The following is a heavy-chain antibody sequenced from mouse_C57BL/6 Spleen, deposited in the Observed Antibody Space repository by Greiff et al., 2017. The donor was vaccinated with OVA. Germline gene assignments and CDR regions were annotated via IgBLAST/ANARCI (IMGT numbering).Heavy chain of an antibody. Sequence: VQLQQSGAELVMPGASVKLSCKASGYTFTSYWMHWVKQRPGQGLEWIGEIDPSDSYTKYNQKFKGKSTLTVDKSSSTAYMQLSSLTSDDSAVYDCARGSSGYVAWFAYWGQGTLVTVSA. J-gene: IGHJ3*01. CDR2: IDPSDSYT. D-gene: IGHD3-2*02. CDR1: GYTFTSYW. CDR3: ARGSSGYVAWFAY. V-gene: IGHV1-69*01.